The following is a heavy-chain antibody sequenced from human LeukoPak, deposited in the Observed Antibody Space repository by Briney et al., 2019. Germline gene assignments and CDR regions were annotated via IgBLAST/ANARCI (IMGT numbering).Heavy chain of an antibody. D-gene: IGHD3-22*01. CDR3: ARAPSEVGGYYPEYFRH. CDR1: GFTFSRYW. J-gene: IGHJ1*01. CDR2: IKSDGTT. V-gene: IGHV3-74*01. Sequence: GRSLRLSWEAAGFTFSRYWMHWVRQAPGKGLVLGSRIKSDGTTNNADSGKGPSSISRDNANNTVPLQMDSLRAEDTGVYYRARAPSEVGGYYPEYFRHWGQGTLVTVSS.